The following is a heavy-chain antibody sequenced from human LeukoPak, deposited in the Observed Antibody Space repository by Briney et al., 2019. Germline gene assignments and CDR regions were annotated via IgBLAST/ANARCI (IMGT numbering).Heavy chain of an antibody. D-gene: IGHD3-10*02. J-gene: IGHJ4*02. CDR2: IYYSGST. Sequence: SETLSLTCTVSGGSISSSSYYWGWIRQPPGKGLEWIGSIYYSGSTYYNPSLKSRVTISVDTSKNQFSLKLSSVTAADTAVYYCARVWSYYVDYWGQGTLVTVSS. CDR3: ARVWSYYVDY. CDR1: GGSISSSSYY. V-gene: IGHV4-39*07.